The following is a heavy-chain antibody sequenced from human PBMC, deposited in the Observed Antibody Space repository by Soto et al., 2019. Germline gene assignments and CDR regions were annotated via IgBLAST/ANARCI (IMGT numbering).Heavy chain of an antibody. CDR2: IWYDGSNK. J-gene: IGHJ6*02. Sequence: QVQLVESGGGVVQPGRSLRLSCAASGFTFSSYGMHWVRQAPGKGLEWVAVIWYDGSNKYYADSVKGRFTISRDNSKNPVYLQMNSLSAEDTAVYYCSRDHRGMDVWGQGTTVTVSS. CDR1: GFTFSSYG. V-gene: IGHV3-33*01. CDR3: SRDHRGMDV.